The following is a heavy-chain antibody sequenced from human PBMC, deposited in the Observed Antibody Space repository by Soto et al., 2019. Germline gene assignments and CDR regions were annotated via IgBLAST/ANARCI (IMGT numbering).Heavy chain of an antibody. V-gene: IGHV2-26*01. J-gene: IGHJ6*03. D-gene: IGHD4-17*01. CDR2: FCSDAER. CDR1: GFSLSNPRMG. CDR3: ARMDGDYNYYSMDV. Sequence: QVTLKESGPVLVKPTETLTLTCTVSGFSLSNPRMGVSWIHQPPGKHLEWLAHFCSDAERSYSASMQSRLTMSTDTSGSQVVLTMTNMDPVDTATYFCARMDGDYNYYSMDVWGQGTTVTVSS.